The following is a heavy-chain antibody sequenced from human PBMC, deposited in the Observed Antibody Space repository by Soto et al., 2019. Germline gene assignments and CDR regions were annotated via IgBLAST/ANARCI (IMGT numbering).Heavy chain of an antibody. CDR3: ARGRIVVVVAARYTWFDP. J-gene: IGHJ5*02. CDR2: INHSGST. D-gene: IGHD2-15*01. Sequence: QVQLQQWGAGLLKPSETLSLTCAVYGGSFSGYYWSWIRQPPGKGLEWIGEINHSGSTNYNPSLKSRVTISVDTSNTQFSMKLSSVTAADTAVYYCARGRIVVVVAARYTWFDPWVQGTLVTVSS. V-gene: IGHV4-34*01. CDR1: GGSFSGYY.